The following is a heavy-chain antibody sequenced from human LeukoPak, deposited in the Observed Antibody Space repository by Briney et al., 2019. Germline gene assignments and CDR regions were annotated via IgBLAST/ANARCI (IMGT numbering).Heavy chain of an antibody. CDR1: GYTFTDYS. CDR2: INPKNGGT. CDR3: ARDLYCNSAKCYSNWFDT. D-gene: IGHD2/OR15-2a*01. J-gene: IGHJ5*02. Sequence: ASVKVSCTPSGYTFTDYSIHWLRQVPGQGPEWIGWINPKNGGTNYAQTFQGRVTMTRDTSITTAYMELSSLRSDDTAVYYCARDLYCNSAKCYSNWFDTWGQGTLVTVSS. V-gene: IGHV1-2*02.